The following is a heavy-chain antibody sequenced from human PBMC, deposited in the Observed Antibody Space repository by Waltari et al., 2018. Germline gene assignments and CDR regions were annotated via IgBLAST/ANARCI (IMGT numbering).Heavy chain of an antibody. Sequence: EVQLVESGGGLVQPGGSLRLSCAASGFPFNINWMSWVRQAPGEGLEVVAKRNQDGSEKSYVDSVKGRFTISRDNAKNSMSLQMSSLRAEDAAVYYCARDPGFSEFDLWGQGTLVSISA. CDR2: RNQDGSEK. V-gene: IGHV3-7*01. CDR1: GFPFNINW. J-gene: IGHJ3*01. CDR3: ARDPGFSEFDL.